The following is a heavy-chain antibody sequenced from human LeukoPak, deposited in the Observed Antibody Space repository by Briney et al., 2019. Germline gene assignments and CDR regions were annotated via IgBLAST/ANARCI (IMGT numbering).Heavy chain of an antibody. V-gene: IGHV1-2*02. J-gene: IGHJ4*02. CDR3: ASWDYYDSSGYFC. Sequence: ASVTVSCKASGYTFTGYYMHWVRQAPGQGLEWMGWINPNRGGTNYAQKFQGRVTMTRDTSISTAYMELSRLRSDDTAVYYCASWDYYDSSGYFCWGQGTLVTVSS. CDR1: GYTFTGYY. CDR2: INPNRGGT. D-gene: IGHD3-22*01.